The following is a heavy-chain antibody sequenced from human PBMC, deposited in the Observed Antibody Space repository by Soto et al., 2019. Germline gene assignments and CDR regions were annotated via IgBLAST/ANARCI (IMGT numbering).Heavy chain of an antibody. CDR2: ISAYNGNT. CDR3: AIRSIAAAGYYYYYGMDV. Sequence: GASEKFPCKASGYTFTSYGISWVRQAPGQGLEWMGWISAYNGNTNYAQKLQGRVTMTTDTSTSTAYMELRSLRSDDTAVYYCAIRSIAAAGYYYYYGMDVWGQGTTVTVSS. D-gene: IGHD6-13*01. V-gene: IGHV1-18*04. CDR1: GYTFTSYG. J-gene: IGHJ6*02.